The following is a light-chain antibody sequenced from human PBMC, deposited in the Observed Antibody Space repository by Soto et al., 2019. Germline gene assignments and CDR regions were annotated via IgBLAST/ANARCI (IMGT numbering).Light chain of an antibody. Sequence: DIQMTQSPSTLSASVGDRVTITCRASQSISSWLAWYQQKPGKAPKLLIYKASSVESGVPPRFSGSGCGTEFTLTISSLQPDDFVTYYCQQYNSYYTFGQGTKLEIK. CDR2: KAS. J-gene: IGKJ2*01. CDR1: QSISSW. CDR3: QQYNSYYT. V-gene: IGKV1-5*03.